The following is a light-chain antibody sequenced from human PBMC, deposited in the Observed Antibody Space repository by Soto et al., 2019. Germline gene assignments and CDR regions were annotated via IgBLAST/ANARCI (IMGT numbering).Light chain of an antibody. CDR3: QKYGSSPLIT. CDR1: QNVTSNL. CDR2: GAS. J-gene: IGKJ5*01. V-gene: IGKV3-20*01. Sequence: TVLTQSPGTLSLSPGERATLSCRASQNVTSNLLVWYQQHPGQAPRLLIYGASSRATGIPDRFSGSGSGTDFTLTIRRLEPDDFAVYYCQKYGSSPLITFGQGTRLEIK.